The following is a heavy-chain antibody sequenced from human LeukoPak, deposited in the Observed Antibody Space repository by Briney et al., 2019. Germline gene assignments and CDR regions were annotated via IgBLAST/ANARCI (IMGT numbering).Heavy chain of an antibody. CDR2: IIPVLGTT. CDR3: ASSFGVAGTANDY. V-gene: IGHV1-69*13. CDR1: GGTFSRYA. J-gene: IGHJ4*02. D-gene: IGHD6-19*01. Sequence: ASVKVSCTASGGTFSRYAISWVRQAPGQGLEWMGGIIPVLGTTNYAQAFQNKVTITADESTSTTYMELSSLRSEDTAVYYCASSFGVAGTANDYWGQGTLVTVSS.